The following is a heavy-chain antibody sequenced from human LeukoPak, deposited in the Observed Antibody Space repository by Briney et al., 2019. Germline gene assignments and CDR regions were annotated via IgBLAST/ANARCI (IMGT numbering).Heavy chain of an antibody. CDR2: INWNGGST. CDR1: GFTFDDYG. CDR3: ARDNLAVAGYYYYMDV. Sequence: GGSLRLSCAASGFTFDDYGMSWVRQAPGKGLEGVSGINWNGGSTGYADSVKGRFTISRDNAKNSLYLQMNSLRAEDTALYYCARDNLAVAGYYYYMDVWGKGTTVTVSS. V-gene: IGHV3-20*04. D-gene: IGHD6-19*01. J-gene: IGHJ6*03.